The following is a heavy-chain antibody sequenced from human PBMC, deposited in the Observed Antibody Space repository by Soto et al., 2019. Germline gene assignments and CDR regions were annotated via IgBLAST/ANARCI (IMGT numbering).Heavy chain of an antibody. CDR3: ARARPDAPFDN. CDR1: GGTISSGGYY. V-gene: IGHV4-31*03. J-gene: IGHJ4*02. CDR2: IYYSGST. Sequence: PTETLSISCTVSGGTISSGGYYWSWIRQHPGKGLEWIGYIYYSGSTYYNPSLKSRVTISVDTSKNQFSLKRSSVTAAGTAVYYCARARPDAPFDNGGQGTLLTVSS.